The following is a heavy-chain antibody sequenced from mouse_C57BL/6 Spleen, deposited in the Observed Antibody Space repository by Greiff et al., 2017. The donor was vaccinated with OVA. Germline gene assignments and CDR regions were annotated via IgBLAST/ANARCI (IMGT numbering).Heavy chain of an antibody. CDR1: GYTFTGYW. Sequence: QVQLQQSGAELMKPGASVKLSCKATGYTFTGYWIEWVKQRPGHGLEWIGEILPGSGSTNYNEKFKGKATFTADTSSNTAYMQLSSLTTEDAAIYYCARGEDSGSSYCWYFDVWGTGTTVTVSS. D-gene: IGHD1-1*01. J-gene: IGHJ1*03. V-gene: IGHV1-9*01. CDR2: ILPGSGST. CDR3: ARGEDSGSSYCWYFDV.